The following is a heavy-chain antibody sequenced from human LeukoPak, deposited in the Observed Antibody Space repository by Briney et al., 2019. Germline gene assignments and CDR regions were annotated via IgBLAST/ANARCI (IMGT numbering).Heavy chain of an antibody. V-gene: IGHV4-34*01. Sequence: TSEALSLTCAVYGGSFSGYYWSWIRQPPGKGLEWIGEINHSGSTNYNPSLKSRVTISVDTSKNQFSLKLSSVTAADTAVYYCARGDGDGYPASIDYWGQGTLVTVSS. CDR1: GGSFSGYY. J-gene: IGHJ4*02. CDR2: INHSGST. D-gene: IGHD5-24*01. CDR3: ARGDGDGYPASIDY.